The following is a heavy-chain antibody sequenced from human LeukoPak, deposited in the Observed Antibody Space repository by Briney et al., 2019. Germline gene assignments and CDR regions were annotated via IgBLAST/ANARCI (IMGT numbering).Heavy chain of an antibody. J-gene: IGHJ6*03. V-gene: IGHV3-30*04. CDR1: GFTFSSYA. CDR2: ISYDGSNK. CDR3: ARLPHYYYYYMDV. Sequence: GGSLRLSCAASGFTFSSYAMHWVRQAPGKGLEWVAVISYDGSNKYYADSVKGRFTISRDNSKNTLYLQMNSLRAEDTAVYYCARLPHYYYYYMDVWGKGTTVTVSS.